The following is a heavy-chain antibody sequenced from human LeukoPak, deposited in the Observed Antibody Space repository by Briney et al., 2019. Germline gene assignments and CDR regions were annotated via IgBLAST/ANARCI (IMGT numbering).Heavy chain of an antibody. CDR3: ARAGWYTLDN. D-gene: IGHD2-15*01. J-gene: IGHJ4*02. V-gene: IGHV4-4*02. Sequence: PSETLSLTCTVSGASISSSNWLSWVRQPPGKGLEWIGEIYHSGSTNYNPSLKSRVTISVDNSKNQFSLKMSSMTAADTAVYYCARAGWYTLDNWGQGTLVTVSS. CDR2: IYHSGST. CDR1: GASISSSNW.